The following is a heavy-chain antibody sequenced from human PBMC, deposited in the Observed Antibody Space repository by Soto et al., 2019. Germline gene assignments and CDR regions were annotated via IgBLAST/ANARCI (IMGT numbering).Heavy chain of an antibody. Sequence: GGSLRLSCAASGFTFSSYGMHWVRQAPGKGLEWVAVIWYDGSNKYYADSVKGRFTTSRDNSKNTLYLQMNSLRAEDTAVYYCASAGYCSSTSCYDEFSDYWGQGTLVTVSS. CDR1: GFTFSSYG. J-gene: IGHJ4*02. CDR2: IWYDGSNK. V-gene: IGHV3-33*01. D-gene: IGHD2-2*01. CDR3: ASAGYCSSTSCYDEFSDY.